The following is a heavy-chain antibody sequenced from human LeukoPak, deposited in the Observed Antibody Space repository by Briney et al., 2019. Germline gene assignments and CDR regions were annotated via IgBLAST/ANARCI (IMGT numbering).Heavy chain of an antibody. Sequence: ASVKVSCKASGYTFTGYYMHWVRQAPGQGLEWMGWINPNSGGTNYAQKFQGRVTMTRDTSISTAYMELSRLRFDDTAVYYCARAWGGSGSYPFDYWGQGTLVTVSS. D-gene: IGHD3-10*01. CDR3: ARAWGGSGSYPFDY. CDR2: INPNSGGT. V-gene: IGHV1-2*02. CDR1: GYTFTGYY. J-gene: IGHJ4*02.